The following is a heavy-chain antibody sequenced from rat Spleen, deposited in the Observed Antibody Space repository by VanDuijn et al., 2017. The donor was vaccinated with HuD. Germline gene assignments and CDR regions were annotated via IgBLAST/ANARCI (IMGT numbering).Heavy chain of an antibody. CDR3: ARSDGVHYFLPFAD. Sequence: EVQLQESGPGLVKPSQSLSLTCSVTGYSITNTYRWNWIRKFPGNKLEWMGYINSAGTTIYSPSLKSRISITRDTSKNQFFLQVNSVTTVDTATYFFARSDGVHYFLPFADWGQGSLVTVSS. CDR2: INSAGTT. V-gene: IGHV3-3*01. J-gene: IGHJ3*01. D-gene: IGHD1-12*02. CDR1: GYSITNTYR.